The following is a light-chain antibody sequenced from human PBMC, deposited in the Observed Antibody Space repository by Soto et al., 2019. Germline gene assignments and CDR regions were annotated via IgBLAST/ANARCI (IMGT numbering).Light chain of an antibody. CDR2: KES. J-gene: IGKJ1*01. CDR3: QQYNDYPWT. V-gene: IGKV1-5*03. CDR1: QYISSW. Sequence: DIQMTQSPSTLSASVGDRVTITCRASQYISSWLAWYQQKPGQAPKLLIYKESFLESGVPSRFSGRGSGTEFTLTISSLQPHDFAPYYCQQYNDYPWTFGQGTKVESK.